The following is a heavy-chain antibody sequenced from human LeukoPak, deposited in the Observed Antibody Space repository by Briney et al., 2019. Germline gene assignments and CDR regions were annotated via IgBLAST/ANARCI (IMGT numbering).Heavy chain of an antibody. D-gene: IGHD1-26*01. CDR2: ISSSSSYI. J-gene: IGHJ4*02. V-gene: IGHV3-21*01. Sequence: GGSLGLSCAASGFTFSSYSMNWVRQAPGKGLEWVSSISSSSSYIYYADSVKGRFTISRDNAKNSLYLQMNSLRAEDTAVYYCARGRYSGSYLDYWGQGTLVTVSS. CDR1: GFTFSSYS. CDR3: ARGRYSGSYLDY.